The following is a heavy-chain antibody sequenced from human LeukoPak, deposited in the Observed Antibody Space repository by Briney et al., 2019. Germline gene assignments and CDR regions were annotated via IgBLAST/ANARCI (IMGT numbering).Heavy chain of an antibody. J-gene: IGHJ5*02. CDR1: GGSISSYY. V-gene: IGHV4-59*08. Sequence: ASETLSLTCTVSGGSISSYYWSWIRQPPGKGLEWIGYIYYSGSTNYNPSLKSRVTISVDTSKSQFSLKLSSVTAADTAVYYCARRWTYYYDSSGYTFPSWFDPWGQGTLVTVSS. D-gene: IGHD3-22*01. CDR3: ARRWTYYYDSSGYTFPSWFDP. CDR2: IYYSGST.